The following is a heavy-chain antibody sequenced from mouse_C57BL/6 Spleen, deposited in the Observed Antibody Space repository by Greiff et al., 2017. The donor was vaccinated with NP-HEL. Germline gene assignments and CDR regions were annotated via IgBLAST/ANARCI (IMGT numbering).Heavy chain of an antibody. CDR3: ARGGPLLRSPRGY. D-gene: IGHD1-1*01. CDR2: IYPGDGDT. CDR1: GYAFSSYW. Sequence: QVHVKQSGAELVKPGASVKISCKASGYAFSSYWMNWVKQRPGKGLEWIGQIYPGDGDTNYNGKFKGKATLTADKSSSTAYMQLSSLTSEDSAVYFCARGGPLLRSPRGYWGQGTTLTVSS. V-gene: IGHV1-80*01. J-gene: IGHJ2*01.